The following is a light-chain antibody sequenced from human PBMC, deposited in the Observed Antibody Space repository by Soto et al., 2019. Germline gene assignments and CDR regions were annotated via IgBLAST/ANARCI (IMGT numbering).Light chain of an antibody. Sequence: QSVVTQEPSLTVSPGGTVTLTCGSSTGAVTSGHYPYWFQQKPGKAPRTLIYDTSNKHSWTPARFSGSLLGGKAALTLSGAQPEDDAEYYCLLSYSGARVFGTGTKVTVL. CDR1: TGAVTSGHY. CDR3: LLSYSGARV. J-gene: IGLJ1*01. CDR2: DTS. V-gene: IGLV7-46*01.